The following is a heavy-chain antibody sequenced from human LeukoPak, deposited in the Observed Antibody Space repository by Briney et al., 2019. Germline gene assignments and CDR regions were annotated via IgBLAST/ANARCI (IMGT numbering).Heavy chain of an antibody. Sequence: PGGSLRLSCAASGFTFSSYTMNWVRQAPGKGLEWVSSISSTSSYIHYADSVKGRFTISRDSAKNSLYLQMDSLRAGDTAVYYCAKESSAWYYFDYWGQGTLVTVSS. CDR2: ISSTSSYI. D-gene: IGHD6-19*01. CDR1: GFTFSSYT. J-gene: IGHJ4*02. V-gene: IGHV3-21*01. CDR3: AKESSAWYYFDY.